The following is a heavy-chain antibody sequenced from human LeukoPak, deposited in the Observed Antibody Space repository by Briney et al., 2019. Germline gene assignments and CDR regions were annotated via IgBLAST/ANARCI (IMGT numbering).Heavy chain of an antibody. CDR2: IYYSGST. V-gene: IGHV4-30-4*01. J-gene: IGHJ6*02. Sequence: SETLSLTCTVSGGSISSGDYYWSWIRQPPGKGLEWTGYIYYSGSTYYNPSLKSRVTISVDTSKNQFSLKLSSVTAADTAVYYCARDSLTETYYYYGMDVWGQGTTVTVSS. D-gene: IGHD3-16*02. CDR1: GGSISSGDYY. CDR3: ARDSLTETYYYYGMDV.